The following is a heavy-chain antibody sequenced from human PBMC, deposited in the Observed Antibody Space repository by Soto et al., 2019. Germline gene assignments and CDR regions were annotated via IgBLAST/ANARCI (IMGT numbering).Heavy chain of an antibody. Sequence: QVQLVQSGAEVKKPGASVKVSCKASGYTVTSYGISWVRQAPGQGLEWMGWISAYNGNTNYAQKLQGRVTMTTDTSTSTAYMELRSLRSDDTAVYYCAIVPPHMVRGVGQFDYWGQGTLVTVSS. V-gene: IGHV1-18*01. CDR1: GYTVTSYG. CDR2: ISAYNGNT. D-gene: IGHD3-10*01. CDR3: AIVPPHMVRGVGQFDY. J-gene: IGHJ4*02.